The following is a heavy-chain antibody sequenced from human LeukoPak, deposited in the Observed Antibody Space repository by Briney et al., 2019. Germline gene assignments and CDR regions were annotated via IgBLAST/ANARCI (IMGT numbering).Heavy chain of an antibody. V-gene: IGHV3-21*01. J-gene: IGHJ4*02. Sequence: GGSLRLSCAASGFTFSSYDMNWVRQAPGKGLEWVSSISSSSSYIYYADSVKGRFTISRDNAKNSLYLQMNSLRAEDTAVYYCARDDGGSWDFDYWGQGTLVTVSS. D-gene: IGHD2-15*01. CDR3: ARDDGGSWDFDY. CDR2: ISSSSSYI. CDR1: GFTFSSYD.